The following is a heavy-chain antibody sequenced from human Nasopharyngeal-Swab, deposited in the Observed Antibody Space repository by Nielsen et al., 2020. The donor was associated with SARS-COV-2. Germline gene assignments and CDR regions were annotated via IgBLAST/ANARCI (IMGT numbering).Heavy chain of an antibody. Sequence: SLKISCETSVFTFDDYAMYWVRQAPGNGLDLVSGICLNDNIRGHADSLEGRFTISRDNAKSSLYLQMNCLRVEDTALYYCARENNWEALRYIDLWGRGTLVTVSS. CDR2: ICLNDNIR. CDR3: ARENNWEALRYIDL. J-gene: IGHJ2*01. D-gene: IGHD1-20*01. CDR1: VFTFDDYA. V-gene: IGHV3-9*01.